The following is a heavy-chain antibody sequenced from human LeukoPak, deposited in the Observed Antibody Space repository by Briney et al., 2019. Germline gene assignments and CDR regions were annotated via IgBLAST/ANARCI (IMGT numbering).Heavy chain of an antibody. J-gene: IGHJ4*02. CDR2: INPHSATT. Sequence: ASVKVSCKASGYTFIGWYIHWVRQAPGQGLEWMGIINPHSATTTYAQSFQGRLTMTRDTSTSTVYMELSRLKSEDTAMYYCARDQSASLNYFDYWGQGTLVTVSS. V-gene: IGHV1-46*01. CDR3: ARDQSASLNYFDY. CDR1: GYTFIGWY.